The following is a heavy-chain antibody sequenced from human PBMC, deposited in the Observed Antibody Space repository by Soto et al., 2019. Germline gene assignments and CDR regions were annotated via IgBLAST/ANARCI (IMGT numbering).Heavy chain of an antibody. D-gene: IGHD3-3*01. Sequence: LRLSCAASGFTFSSYAMSWVRQAPGKGLEWVSAISGSGGSTYYADSVKGRFTISRDNSKNTLYLQMNSLRAEDTAVYYCAKDSYDFWSGYSGYWGQGTLVTVSS. CDR2: ISGSGGST. V-gene: IGHV3-23*01. CDR1: GFTFSSYA. CDR3: AKDSYDFWSGYSGY. J-gene: IGHJ4*02.